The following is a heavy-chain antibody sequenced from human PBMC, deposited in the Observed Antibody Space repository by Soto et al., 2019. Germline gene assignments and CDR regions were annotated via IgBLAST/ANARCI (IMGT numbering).Heavy chain of an antibody. V-gene: IGHV2-5*02. D-gene: IGHD2-8*01. CDR1: GFSLSTSGVG. J-gene: IGHJ6*01. CDR3: AHTLMRRSTYYYGMDV. Sequence: QITLKESGPTLVKVTQTLTLTCTFSGFSLSTSGVGVAWSRQPPGKALEWLALIYWDDDNPYSPSLKSRLTNTKDTSKNQEVLTRTNMDPVDTATYYCAHTLMRRSTYYYGMDVWGQGNTVTVSS. CDR2: IYWDDDN.